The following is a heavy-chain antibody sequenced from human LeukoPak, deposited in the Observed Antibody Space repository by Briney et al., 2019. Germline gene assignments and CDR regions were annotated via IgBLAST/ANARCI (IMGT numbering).Heavy chain of an antibody. J-gene: IGHJ2*01. CDR2: LTGSGGST. CDR1: GFTFSIYA. Sequence: GGSLRLSCATSGFTFSIYAMTWVRQAPGKGLEWVSTLTGSGGSTYYADSVKGRFTISRDNAKNSLYLQMNNLRVEDTAIYYCARSPNWYFDLWGRGTLVTVSS. V-gene: IGHV3-23*01. CDR3: ARSPNWYFDL.